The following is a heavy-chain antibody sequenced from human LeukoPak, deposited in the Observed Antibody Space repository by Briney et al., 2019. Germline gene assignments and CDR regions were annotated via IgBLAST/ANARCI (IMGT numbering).Heavy chain of an antibody. CDR3: ARGGWGPYSSSPRLQS. V-gene: IGHV1-2*02. CDR2: INPNSGGT. J-gene: IGHJ5*02. D-gene: IGHD6-6*01. Sequence: ASVKVSCKASGYTFTGYYMHWVRQAPGQGLEWMVCINPNSGGTNYAQKFQGRVTMTRDTAISTAYMELNRLRSDDTAVYYCARGGWGPYSSSPRLQSWGQGTLVTVSS. CDR1: GYTFTGYY.